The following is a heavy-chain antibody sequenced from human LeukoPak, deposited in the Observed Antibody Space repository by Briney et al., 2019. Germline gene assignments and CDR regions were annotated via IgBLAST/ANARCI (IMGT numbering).Heavy chain of an antibody. Sequence: SVKVSCKASGGTFSSYAISWVRQAPGQGLEWMGGIIPIFGTANYAQKFQGRVTITADESTSTAYMELSSLRSEDTAVYYCARSISDYYDSSGYQPVDYWGQGTLVTVSS. CDR2: IIPIFGTA. CDR1: GGTFSSYA. J-gene: IGHJ4*02. V-gene: IGHV1-69*13. CDR3: ARSISDYYDSSGYQPVDY. D-gene: IGHD3-22*01.